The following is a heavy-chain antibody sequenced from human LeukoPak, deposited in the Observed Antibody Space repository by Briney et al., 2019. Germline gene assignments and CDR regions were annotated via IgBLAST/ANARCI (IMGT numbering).Heavy chain of an antibody. J-gene: IGHJ6*03. D-gene: IGHD1-14*01. CDR2: IYSGGST. CDR1: GFTVSSKY. Sequence: PGGSLRLSCAASGFTVSSKYMSWVRQAPGKGLEWVSVIYSGGSTYYADSVKGRFTISRDNSKNTLYLQMDSLRAEDTAVYYCAKDLRSDYYYYKDVWGKGTTVTVSS. CDR3: AKDLRSDYYYYKDV. V-gene: IGHV3-53*01.